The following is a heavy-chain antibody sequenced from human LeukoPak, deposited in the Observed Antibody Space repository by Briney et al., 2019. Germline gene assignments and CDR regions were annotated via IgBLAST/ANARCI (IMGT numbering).Heavy chain of an antibody. CDR3: AREDSSSFYETNWFDP. J-gene: IGHJ5*02. Sequence: GGSLIPYCAASGFPFSSYWMHWVRPAPGKGLVWVSRINSDGSSTNYADSVKGRFTISRDNAKNTPYLQMDSLRAEDTAVYYCAREDSSSFYETNWFDPWGQGTLVTVSS. CDR2: INSDGSST. CDR1: GFPFSSYW. V-gene: IGHV3-74*01. D-gene: IGHD6-13*01.